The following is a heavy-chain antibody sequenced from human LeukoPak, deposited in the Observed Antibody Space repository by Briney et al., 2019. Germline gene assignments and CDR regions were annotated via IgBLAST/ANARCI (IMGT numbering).Heavy chain of an antibody. J-gene: IGHJ5*02. CDR1: GFTFSSYW. D-gene: IGHD3-3*01. CDR3: ARDKGSDFWSGTNWFDP. Sequence: GGSLRLSCAASGFTFSSYWMSWVRQAPGKGLEWVANIKQDGSEKYYVDSVKGRFTNSRDNAKNSLYLQMNSLRAEDTAVYYCARDKGSDFWSGTNWFDPWGQGTLVTVSS. V-gene: IGHV3-7*01. CDR2: IKQDGSEK.